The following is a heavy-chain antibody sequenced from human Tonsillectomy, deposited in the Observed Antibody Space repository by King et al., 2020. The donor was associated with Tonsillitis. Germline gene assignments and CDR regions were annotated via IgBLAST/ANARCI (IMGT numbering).Heavy chain of an antibody. CDR2: IKSDRSST. CDR1: GFTFSSYW. Sequence: VQLVESGGGLVQPGGSLRLSCAASGFTFSSYWMHWVRQAPGKGLVWVSRIKSDRSSTSYADSVKGRFTISRDNAKNTLYLQMNSLRAEDTAVYFCTRVRTVGFDAFDIWAKGQWSPSLQ. V-gene: IGHV3-74*01. J-gene: IGHJ3*02. CDR3: TRVRTVGFDAFDI. D-gene: IGHD1/OR15-1a*01.